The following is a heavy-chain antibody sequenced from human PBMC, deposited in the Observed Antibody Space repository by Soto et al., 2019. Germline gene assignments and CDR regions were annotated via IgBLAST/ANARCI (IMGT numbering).Heavy chain of an antibody. Sequence: QVQLVQSGAEVKKPGSSVKVSCKASGGTFSSYAISWVRQAPGQGLEWMGGIIPIFGTANYAQKFQGRVTITADASTTTAYLQLSSLSSHDTAVYYCASPRAGVIVLLPPSIAPPYYYSYSMYLCGQGTALPVSS. D-gene: IGHD2-2*01. V-gene: IGHV1-69*12. CDR3: ASPRAGVIVLLPPSIAPPYYYSYSMYL. J-gene: IGHJ6*02. CDR1: GGTFSSYA. CDR2: IIPIFGTA.